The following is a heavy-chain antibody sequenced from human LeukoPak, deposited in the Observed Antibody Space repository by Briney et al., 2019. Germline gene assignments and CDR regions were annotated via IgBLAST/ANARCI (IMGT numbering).Heavy chain of an antibody. CDR1: GYRFTSYW. CDR2: VYTGDSDT. Sequence: GESLQISCKGSGYRFTSYWIGWVRQMPGKGPEWMGIVYTGDSDTTYSPTFQGQVTISVDKFISTAYLQWSSLKASDTATYYCARRDSSNWDFDYWGQGTLVTVSS. CDR3: ARRDSSNWDFDY. V-gene: IGHV5-51*01. J-gene: IGHJ4*02. D-gene: IGHD6-13*01.